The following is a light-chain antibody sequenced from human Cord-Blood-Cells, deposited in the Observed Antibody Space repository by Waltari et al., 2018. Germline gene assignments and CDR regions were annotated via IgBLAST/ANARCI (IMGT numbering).Light chain of an antibody. Sequence: QSALTQPASVSGSPGQSFTISCTGSSSDVAGSNYVSWYQQHPGKAPKLMIYDVSNRPSGVSNRFSGSKSGNTASLTISGLQAEDEADYYCSSYTSSSTLVFGTGTKVTVL. J-gene: IGLJ1*01. CDR1: SSDVAGSNY. CDR3: SSYTSSSTLV. V-gene: IGLV2-14*01. CDR2: DVS.